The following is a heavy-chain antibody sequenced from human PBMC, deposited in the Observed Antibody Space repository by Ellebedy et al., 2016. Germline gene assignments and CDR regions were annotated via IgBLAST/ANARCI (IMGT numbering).Heavy chain of an antibody. CDR3: ARETMVRGMYYFDY. CDR1: GFTFSSYP. D-gene: IGHD3-10*01. Sequence: GGSLRLSCTASGFTFSSYPINWVRQAPGKGLEWVSYISYDSGTLYYADSVGGRFTVSRDNAKMSLYLQMNSLRAEDTAVYYCARETMVRGMYYFDYWGQGTLVTVSS. J-gene: IGHJ4*02. V-gene: IGHV3-48*04. CDR2: ISYDSGTL.